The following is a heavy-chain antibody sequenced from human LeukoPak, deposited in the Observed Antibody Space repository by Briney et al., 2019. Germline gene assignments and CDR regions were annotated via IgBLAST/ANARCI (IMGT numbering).Heavy chain of an antibody. V-gene: IGHV1-8*01. CDR2: MNPNSGDT. J-gene: IGHJ4*02. CDR3: ARGYCSSTSCSDDY. CDR1: GYTFTSYD. Sequence: ASVKVSCKASGYTFTSYDINWVRQATGQGLEWMGWMNPNSGDTGYAQNFQGRLNMTRNTSKSTAYMELSSLRSEDTAVYYCARGYCSSTSCSDDYWGQGTLVTVSS. D-gene: IGHD2-2*01.